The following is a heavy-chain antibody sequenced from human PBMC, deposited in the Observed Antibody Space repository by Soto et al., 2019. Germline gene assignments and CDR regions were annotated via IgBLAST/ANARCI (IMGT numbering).Heavy chain of an antibody. D-gene: IGHD2-21*01. CDR1: GASISNGKW. CDR2: ISHSGSP. CDR3: TRDGDYGYSLAY. V-gene: IGHV4-4*02. Sequence: QVQLQESGPGLVKPSETLTLTCVVSGASISNGKWWSWVRQPPGKGLEWIGEISHSGSPNYNPPLRIRFTIEVDKSKNQFSLKFSVTAADTAMYYCTRDGDYGYSLAYWGQGTLVTVSS. J-gene: IGHJ4*02.